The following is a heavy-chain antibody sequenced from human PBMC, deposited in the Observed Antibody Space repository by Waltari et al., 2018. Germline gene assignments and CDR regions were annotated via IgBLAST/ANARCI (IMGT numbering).Heavy chain of an antibody. CDR3: ATLRWIHNWFDP. V-gene: IGHV1-8*01. Sequence: QVQLVQSGAEVKKPGASVKVSCKASGYTFTSYDINWVRQATGQGLEWMGWMNPNSGNTGDAQKVQGRVTMTRNTSISTAYMELSSLRSEDTAVYYCATLRWIHNWFDPWGQGTLVTVSS. CDR2: MNPNSGNT. CDR1: GYTFTSYD. D-gene: IGHD1-1*01. J-gene: IGHJ5*02.